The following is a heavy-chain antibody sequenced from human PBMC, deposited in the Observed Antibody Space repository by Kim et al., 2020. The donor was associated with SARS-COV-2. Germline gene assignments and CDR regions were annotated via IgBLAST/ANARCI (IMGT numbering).Heavy chain of an antibody. Sequence: GGSLRLSCAASGFTFSTYAMTWVRQAPGKGLECVSTINAGGTNTYHADSVKGRFTVSRDNSKNTLYLQMDSLRAEDTAVYYCAKPQSTVTTYFDCWGQGTLVTVSS. J-gene: IGHJ4*02. D-gene: IGHD4-17*01. CDR2: INAGGTNT. CDR3: AKPQSTVTTYFDC. CDR1: GFTFSTYA. V-gene: IGHV3-23*01.